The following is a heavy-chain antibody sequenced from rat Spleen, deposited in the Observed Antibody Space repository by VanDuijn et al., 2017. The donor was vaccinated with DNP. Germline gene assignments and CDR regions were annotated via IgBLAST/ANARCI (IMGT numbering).Heavy chain of an antibody. Sequence: QVQLKESGPSLVQPSQTLSLTCTVSGFSLTNYGVSWVRQAPGKGLQWIGEIWSGGGTRYHSALKSRLNISKDTSKSQVFLKMNSLQTEDTATYYCARDRPNYGYYGYAMDAWGQGTSVTVSS. V-gene: IGHV2-4*01. D-gene: IGHD1-11*01. CDR2: IWSGGGT. CDR3: ARDRPNYGYYGYAMDA. CDR1: GFSLTNYG. J-gene: IGHJ4*01.